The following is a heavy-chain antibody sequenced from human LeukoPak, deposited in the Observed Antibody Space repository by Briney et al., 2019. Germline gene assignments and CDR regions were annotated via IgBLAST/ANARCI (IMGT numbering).Heavy chain of an antibody. CDR2: INPSGGST. D-gene: IGHD6-19*01. J-gene: IGHJ4*02. V-gene: IGHV1-46*01. CDR1: GYTFTSDY. Sequence: ASVKVSCKASGYTFTSDYMHWVRQAPGQGLEWMGIINPSGGSTSYAQKFQDRVTMTRDTSTSTVYMELSSLRSEDTAVYYCARFLAVAGLDYWGQGTLVTVSS. CDR3: ARFLAVAGLDY.